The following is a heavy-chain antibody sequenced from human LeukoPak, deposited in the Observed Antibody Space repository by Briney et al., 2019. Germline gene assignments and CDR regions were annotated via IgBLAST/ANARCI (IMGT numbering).Heavy chain of an antibody. D-gene: IGHD3-22*01. Sequence: SQTLSLTCTVYGGSISSGSYYWSWIRQPAGKGLEWIGRIYTSGSTNYNPSLKSRVTISVDTSKNQFSLKLSSVTAADTAVYYCARGMANYYDSSGYYLSTTGFDYWGQGTLVTVSS. CDR1: GGSISSGSYY. J-gene: IGHJ4*02. CDR3: ARGMANYYDSSGYYLSTTGFDY. V-gene: IGHV4-61*02. CDR2: IYTSGST.